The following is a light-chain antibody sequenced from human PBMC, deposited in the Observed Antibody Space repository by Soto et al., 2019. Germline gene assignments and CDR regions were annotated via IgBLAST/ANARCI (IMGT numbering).Light chain of an antibody. Sequence: SYELTQSPSVSVAPGQTAKITCGAPKIATQSVHWSQQKPGQAPVLVVYDNTDRPSGIPERFSASKSGATAILTITRVEAGDEADYSCQVWDGSRDQVVFGGGTKLTVL. V-gene: IGLV3-21*02. CDR3: QVWDGSRDQVV. CDR1: KIATQS. CDR2: DNT. J-gene: IGLJ3*02.